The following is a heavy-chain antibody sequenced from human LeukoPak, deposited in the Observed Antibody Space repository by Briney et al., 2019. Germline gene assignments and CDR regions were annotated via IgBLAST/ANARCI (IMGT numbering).Heavy chain of an antibody. D-gene: IGHD4-17*01. J-gene: IGHJ4*02. CDR2: INHSGST. CDR1: GFTFRTYV. V-gene: IGHV4-34*01. CDR3: ARGDDYGDYEVYFDY. Sequence: PGGTLRLSCAVSGFTFRTYVMSWIRQPPGKGLEWIGEINHSGSTNYNPSLKSRVTISVDTSKNQFSLKLTSVTAADTAVYYCARGDDYGDYEVYFDYWGQGTLVTVSS.